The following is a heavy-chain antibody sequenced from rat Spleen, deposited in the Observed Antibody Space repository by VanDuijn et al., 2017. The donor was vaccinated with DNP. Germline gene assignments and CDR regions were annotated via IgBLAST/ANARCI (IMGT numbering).Heavy chain of an antibody. CDR1: GFTFSDYN. J-gene: IGHJ3*01. V-gene: IGHV5-7*01. Sequence: EVQLVEFGGGLVQPGGSLKLSCAASGFTFSDYNMAWVRQAPKKGLEWVATILFDGTNPSYGDSVKGRFTISRDNAKSTLYLQMDSLRSEDTATYYCAKPASYGGYWFAYWGQGTLVTVSS. CDR2: ILFDGTNP. D-gene: IGHD1-11*01. CDR3: AKPASYGGYWFAY.